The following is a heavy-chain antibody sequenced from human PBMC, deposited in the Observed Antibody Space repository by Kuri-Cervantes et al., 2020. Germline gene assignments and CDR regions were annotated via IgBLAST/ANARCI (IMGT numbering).Heavy chain of an antibody. CDR1: GYTFTSYA. J-gene: IGHJ4*02. V-gene: IGHV1-69*13. CDR2: IIPIFGTA. CDR3: ARMGSGSYSIATDY. D-gene: IGHD3-10*01. Sequence: SVKVSCKASGYTFTSYAISWVRQAPGQGLEWMGGIIPIFGTANYAQKFQGRVTITADESTSTAYMGLSSLRSEDTAVYYCARMGSGSYSIATDYWGQGTLVTVSS.